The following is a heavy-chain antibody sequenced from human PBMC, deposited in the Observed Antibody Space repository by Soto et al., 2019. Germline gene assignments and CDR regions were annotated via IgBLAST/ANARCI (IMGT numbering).Heavy chain of an antibody. Sequence: QGTLKESGPTLVKPTQTLTLTCSFSGFSLSTSGVGVGWIRQSPGKPLEWLALIYWSGDEHYRPSLKSRLSIIKDTSKKHVVLIMTDMDPVDTATYYCARGLATLPVFAFDIWGQGTMVTVSS. CDR1: GFSLSTSGVG. V-gene: IGHV2-5*01. CDR2: IYWSGDE. J-gene: IGHJ3*02. CDR3: ARGLATLPVFAFDI. D-gene: IGHD6-6*01.